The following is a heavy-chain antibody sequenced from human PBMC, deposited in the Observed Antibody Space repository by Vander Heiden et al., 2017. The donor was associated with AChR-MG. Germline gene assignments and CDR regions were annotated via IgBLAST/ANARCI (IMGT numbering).Heavy chain of an antibody. J-gene: IGHJ4*02. Sequence: GRFTISRDNSKNTRYLQMNSLRAEDTAVYYCATGGVGGIYRWYYFDYWGQGTLVTVAS. CDR3: ATGGVGGIYRWYYFDY. D-gene: IGHD3-16*02. V-gene: IGHV3-23*01.